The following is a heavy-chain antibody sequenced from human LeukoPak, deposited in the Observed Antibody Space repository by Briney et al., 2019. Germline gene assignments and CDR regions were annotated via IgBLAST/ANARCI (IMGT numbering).Heavy chain of an antibody. CDR2: VIPILGIA. J-gene: IGHJ6*02. CDR1: GGTFSSYA. Sequence: ASVTVSCKASGGTFSSYAISWVRQAPGQGLEWMGRVIPILGIANYAQKFQGRVTITADKSTSTAYMELSSLRSEDTAVYYCARDRSEAYCGGDCYSANYYYYGMDVWGQGTTVTVSS. V-gene: IGHV1-69*04. D-gene: IGHD2-21*02. CDR3: ARDRSEAYCGGDCYSANYYYYGMDV.